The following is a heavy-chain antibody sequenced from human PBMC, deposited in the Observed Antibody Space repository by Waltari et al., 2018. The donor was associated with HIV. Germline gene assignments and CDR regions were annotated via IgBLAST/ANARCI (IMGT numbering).Heavy chain of an antibody. J-gene: IGHJ4*02. CDR3: ARLSIFFGAGFFES. CDR1: GDSLSNRNYY. CDR2: IYHSGAT. D-gene: IGHD3-10*01. V-gene: IGHV4-39*01. Sequence: QLQLHESGPGLVKPSETLSLTCTVSGDSLSNRNYYWGWVSQSPEKGLEWIASIYHSGATFYNPSLKSRVTISVDTSKSQFSLEVTPVTAADTALYYCARLSIFFGAGFFESWGQGVLVTVS.